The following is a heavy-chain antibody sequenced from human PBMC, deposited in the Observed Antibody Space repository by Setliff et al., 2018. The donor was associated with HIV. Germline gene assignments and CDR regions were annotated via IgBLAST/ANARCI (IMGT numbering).Heavy chain of an antibody. D-gene: IGHD5-12*01. CDR1: GYTLSELS. CDR2: FDPQDGET. CDR3: AIDGAGGWLRPMPDY. J-gene: IGHJ4*02. Sequence: ASVKVSCKVYGYTLSELSIHWVRQAPGKGLEWMGYFDPQDGETVYAQKFQGRVTMTKDTSIDTAYMELTSLRAEDTAVYYCAIDGAGGWLRPMPDYWGQGTLVTVSS. V-gene: IGHV1-24*01.